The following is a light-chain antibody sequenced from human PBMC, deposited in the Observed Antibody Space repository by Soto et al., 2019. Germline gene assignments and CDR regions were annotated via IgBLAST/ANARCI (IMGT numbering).Light chain of an antibody. CDR2: QVS. J-gene: IGLJ1*01. CDR3: SSYSSSGTFYV. V-gene: IGLV2-14*01. CDR1: SSDIGGFYY. Sequence: QSVLTQPAPVSGSPGQSITISCTGTSSDIGGFYYVSWYQHHPGKDPKLMIYQVSNRPSGVSNRFSGSKSGNTASLTISGLQAEDEADYFCSSYSSSGTFYVFGAGTKVTVL.